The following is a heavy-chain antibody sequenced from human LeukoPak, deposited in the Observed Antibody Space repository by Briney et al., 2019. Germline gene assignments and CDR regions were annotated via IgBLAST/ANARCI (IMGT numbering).Heavy chain of an antibody. J-gene: IGHJ6*02. Sequence: PSETLSLTCAVYGGSFSGYYWSWIRQPPGKGLEWIGETNHSGSTNYNPSLKSRVTISVDTSKNQFSLKLSSVTAADTAVYYCARGPRRWYNWNYPGDYYYYYGMDVWGQGTTVTVSS. CDR1: GGSFSGYY. D-gene: IGHD1-7*01. CDR2: TNHSGST. CDR3: ARGPRRWYNWNYPGDYYYYYGMDV. V-gene: IGHV4-34*01.